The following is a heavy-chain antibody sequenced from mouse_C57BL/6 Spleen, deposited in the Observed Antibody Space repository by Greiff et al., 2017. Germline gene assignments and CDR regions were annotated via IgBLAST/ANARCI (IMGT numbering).Heavy chain of an antibody. D-gene: IGHD2-3*01. Sequence: EVQRVESGPGLVKPSQSLSLTCSVTGYSITSGYYWNWIRQFPGNKLEWMGYISYDGSNNYNPSLKNRISITRDTSKNQFFLKLNSVTTEDTATYYCARMDDGYCYFDYWGQGTTLTVSS. V-gene: IGHV3-6*01. CDR3: ARMDDGYCYFDY. J-gene: IGHJ2*01. CDR2: ISYDGSN. CDR1: GYSITSGYY.